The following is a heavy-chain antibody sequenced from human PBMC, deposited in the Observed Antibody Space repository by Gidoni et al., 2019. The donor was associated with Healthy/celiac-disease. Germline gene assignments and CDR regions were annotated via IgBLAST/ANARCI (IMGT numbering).Heavy chain of an antibody. J-gene: IGHJ5*02. Sequence: EWIGYIYYSGSTYYNPSLKSRVTISVDTSKNQFSLKLSSVTAADTAVYYCARAVVVPAGPFDPWGQGTLVTVSS. CDR2: IYYSGST. V-gene: IGHV4-31*02. CDR3: ARAVVVPAGPFDP. D-gene: IGHD2-2*01.